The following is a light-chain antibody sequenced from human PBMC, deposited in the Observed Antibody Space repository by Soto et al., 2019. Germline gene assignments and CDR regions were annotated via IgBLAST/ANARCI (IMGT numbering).Light chain of an antibody. CDR1: PSVSTY. J-gene: IGKJ5*01. V-gene: IGKV3-11*01. CDR3: QQRSKGIT. CDR2: DAS. Sequence: DIVLTQSPATLSLSPAETATLSSKASPSVSTYLAWYRQKPGQAPRLLIYDASNRATGIPARFSGSGSGTDFTLIISSLEPEDFAVYYCQQRSKGITFGQGTRLEIK.